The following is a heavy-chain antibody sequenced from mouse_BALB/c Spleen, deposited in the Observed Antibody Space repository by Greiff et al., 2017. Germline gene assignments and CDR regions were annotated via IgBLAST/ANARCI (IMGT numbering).Heavy chain of an antibody. D-gene: IGHD2-4*01. CDR2: INPGSGGT. Sequence: LVESGAELVRPGTSVKVSCKASGYAFTNYLIEWVKQRPGQGLEWIGVINPGSGGTNYNEKFKGKATLTADKSSSTAYMQLSSLTSDDSAVYFCARGDYWFAYWGQGTLVTVSA. CDR1: GYAFTNYL. V-gene: IGHV1-54*03. J-gene: IGHJ3*01. CDR3: ARGDYWFAY.